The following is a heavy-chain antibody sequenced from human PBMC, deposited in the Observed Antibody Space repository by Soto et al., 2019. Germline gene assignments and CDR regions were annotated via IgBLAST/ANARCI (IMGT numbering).Heavy chain of an antibody. J-gene: IGHJ4*02. Sequence: ASVKVSCKASGGTFSSYAISWVRQAPGQGLEWMGGIIPIFGTANYAQKFQGRVTITADESTSTAYMELSRLRSEDTAVYYCARGVDKKYYDSSGYYPKWGPVTLVTVSS. D-gene: IGHD3-22*01. CDR1: GGTFSSYA. V-gene: IGHV1-69*13. CDR3: ARGVDKKYYDSSGYYPK. CDR2: IIPIFGTA.